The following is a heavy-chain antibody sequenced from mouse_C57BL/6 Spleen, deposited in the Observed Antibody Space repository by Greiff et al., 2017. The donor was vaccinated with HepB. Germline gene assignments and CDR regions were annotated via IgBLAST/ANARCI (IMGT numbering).Heavy chain of an antibody. J-gene: IGHJ4*01. CDR1: GFTFSDYG. CDR2: ISSGSSTI. CDR3: ARGDYYGSSHYYAMDY. Sequence: EVQLVESGGGLVKPGGSLKLSCAASGFTFSDYGMHWVRQAPEKGLEWVAYISSGSSTIYYADTVKGRFTISRDNAKNTLFLQMTSLRSEDTAMYYCARGDYYGSSHYYAMDYWGQGTSVTVSS. D-gene: IGHD1-1*01. V-gene: IGHV5-17*01.